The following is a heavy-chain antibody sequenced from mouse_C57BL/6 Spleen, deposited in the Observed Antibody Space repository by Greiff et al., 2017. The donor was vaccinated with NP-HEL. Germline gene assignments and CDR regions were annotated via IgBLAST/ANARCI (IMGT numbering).Heavy chain of an antibody. J-gene: IGHJ1*03. Sequence: EVMLVESGGGLVQPGGSLSLSCAASGFTFTDYYMSWVRQPPGKALEWLGFIRNKANGYTTEYSASVKGRFTISRDNSQSILYLQMNALRAEDSATYYCARYSNYYWYFDVWGTGTTVTVSS. CDR1: GFTFTDYY. V-gene: IGHV7-3*01. D-gene: IGHD2-1*01. CDR3: ARYSNYYWYFDV. CDR2: IRNKANGYTT.